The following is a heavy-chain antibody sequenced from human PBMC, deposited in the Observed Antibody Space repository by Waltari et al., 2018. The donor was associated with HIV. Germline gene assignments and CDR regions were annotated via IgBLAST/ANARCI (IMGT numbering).Heavy chain of an antibody. D-gene: IGHD2-15*01. CDR2: ISENGDYI. CDR1: GFTFNHYT. V-gene: IGHV3-21*01. CDR3: ARDPLGFCSGGSCHWDY. Sequence: EVQLVQSGGGLVKPGGSLTLSCAASGFTFNHYTTHWVRQAPGKGLEWVSSISENGDYIYYADSMRGRFTISRDDVGKSLFLHMYSLRVDDSAVYYCARDPLGFCSGGSCHWDYWGQGSLVTVSS. J-gene: IGHJ4*02.